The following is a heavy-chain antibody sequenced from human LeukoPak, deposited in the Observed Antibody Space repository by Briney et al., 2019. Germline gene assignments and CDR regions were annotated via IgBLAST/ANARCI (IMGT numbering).Heavy chain of an antibody. D-gene: IGHD6-6*01. CDR1: GGSFSGYY. CDR2: INHSGST. Sequence: SETLSLTCAVYGGSFSGYYWSWIRQPPGKGPEWIGEINHSGSTNYNPSLKSRVTISVDTSKNQFSLKLSSVTAADTAVYYCAREPAARFVYFDYWGQGTLVTVSS. J-gene: IGHJ4*02. CDR3: AREPAARFVYFDY. V-gene: IGHV4-34*01.